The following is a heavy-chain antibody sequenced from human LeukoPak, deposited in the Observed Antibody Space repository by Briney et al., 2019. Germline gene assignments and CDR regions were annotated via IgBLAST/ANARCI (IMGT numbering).Heavy chain of an antibody. D-gene: IGHD3-10*01. Sequence: SETLSLTCAVYGGSFSGYYWSWIRQPPGKGLEWIGEINHSGSTNYNPSLKSRVTISVDTSENQFSLKLSSVTAADTAVYYCARGDMVRGVSNWFDPWGQGTLVTVSS. CDR3: ARGDMVRGVSNWFDP. CDR1: GGSFSGYY. J-gene: IGHJ5*02. CDR2: INHSGST. V-gene: IGHV4-34*01.